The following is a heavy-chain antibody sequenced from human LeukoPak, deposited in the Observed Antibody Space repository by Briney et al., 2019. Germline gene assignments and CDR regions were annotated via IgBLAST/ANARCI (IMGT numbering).Heavy chain of an antibody. J-gene: IGHJ4*02. V-gene: IGHV3-21*01. CDR2: ISSSSSYI. D-gene: IGHD3-10*01. Sequence: GGSLRLSCAASGFTFSSYSMNWVRQAPGNGLEGVSSISSSSSYIYYADSVKGRLTISRDSAKNSLYLQMNSLRAEDTAVYYCARSIGERITMVRGAYWGQGTLVTVSS. CDR1: GFTFSSYS. CDR3: ARSIGERITMVRGAY.